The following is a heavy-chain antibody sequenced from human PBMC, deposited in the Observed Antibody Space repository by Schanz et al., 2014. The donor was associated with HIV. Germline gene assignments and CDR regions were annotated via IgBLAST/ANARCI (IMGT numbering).Heavy chain of an antibody. Sequence: EVRLLESGGGLVQPGGSLRLACSASGFNFSNYAMHWVRQTAGKGLAWVSGFSGSAGSTYYADSVKGRFTISRDISKNTLYLQMNSLRAEDTAVYYCAKTIIPTDWAPYTYSFDYWGQGTLVTVSS. CDR3: AKTIIPTDWAPYTYSFDY. V-gene: IGHV3-23*01. CDR2: FSGSAGST. J-gene: IGHJ4*02. CDR1: GFNFSNYA. D-gene: IGHD3-16*01.